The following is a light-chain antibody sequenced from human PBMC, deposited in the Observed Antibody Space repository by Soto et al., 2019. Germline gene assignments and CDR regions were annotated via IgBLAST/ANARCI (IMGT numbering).Light chain of an antibody. CDR2: STN. J-gene: IGLJ3*02. CDR1: SGSVSTNFY. Sequence: QTVVTQEPSFSVSPGGTVTLTCGLSSGSVSTNFYPSWYQQTPGQAPRTLIYSTNTRSSGVPDRFSGSILGNKAALTITGAQADDESDYYCVLYMGSGIWVFGGGTKLTGL. CDR3: VLYMGSGIWV. V-gene: IGLV8-61*01.